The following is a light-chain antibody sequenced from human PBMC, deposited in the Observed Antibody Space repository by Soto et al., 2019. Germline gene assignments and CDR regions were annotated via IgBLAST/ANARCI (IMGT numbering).Light chain of an antibody. CDR3: QKYDSAPWT. Sequence: DIQMTQSPSSLSASVRDRVTTTCRASHGISNYLAWYQQKRGKVPKLLIYAASTLQSGVPSRFSGSGSGTDFTLTISSLQPEDVATYYCQKYDSAPWTFGQGTKVEIK. CDR2: AAS. J-gene: IGKJ1*01. CDR1: HGISNY. V-gene: IGKV1-27*01.